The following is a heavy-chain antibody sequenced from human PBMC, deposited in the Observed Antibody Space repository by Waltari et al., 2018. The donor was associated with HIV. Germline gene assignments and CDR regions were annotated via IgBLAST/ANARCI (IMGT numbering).Heavy chain of an antibody. J-gene: IGHJ4*02. CDR2: IYYSGSN. Sequence: QLQLQESGPGLVKPSETLSLTCTVSGGSISSSSYYWGWIRQPPGKGLEWIGSIYYSGSNYYNPSLKSRVTISVDTSKNQFSLKLGSVTAADTAVYYCARVSRGDVWGSYRYALGYFDYWGQGTLVTVSS. CDR3: ARVSRGDVWGSYRYALGYFDY. CDR1: GGSISSSSYY. V-gene: IGHV4-39*01. D-gene: IGHD3-16*02.